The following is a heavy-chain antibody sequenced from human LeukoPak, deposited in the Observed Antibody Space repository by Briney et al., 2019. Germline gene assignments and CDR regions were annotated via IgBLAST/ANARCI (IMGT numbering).Heavy chain of an antibody. D-gene: IGHD3-22*01. CDR3: ATEPKYYYDSSGS. Sequence: ASVKVSCKVSGYTFTDYYMHWVQQAPGKGLEWMGLVDPEDGETIYAEKFQSRVTITADTSTDTAYMELSSLRSEDTAVYYCATEPKYYYDSSGSWGQGTLVTVSS. CDR2: VDPEDGET. J-gene: IGHJ5*02. V-gene: IGHV1-69-2*01. CDR1: GYTFTDYY.